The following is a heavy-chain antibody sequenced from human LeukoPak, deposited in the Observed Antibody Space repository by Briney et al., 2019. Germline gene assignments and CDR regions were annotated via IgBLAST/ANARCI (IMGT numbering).Heavy chain of an antibody. CDR1: GFTFDDYA. D-gene: IGHD7-27*01. V-gene: IGHV3-43*02. CDR2: ISGDDGST. CDR3: AKDFANWGLMDV. Sequence: PGGSLRLSCAASGFTFDDYAMHWVRQAPGKGLEWVSLISGDDGSTYYADSVKGRFTISRDNSKNSLYLQMNSLRTEDTALYYCAKDFANWGLMDVWGKGTTVTVSS. J-gene: IGHJ6*04.